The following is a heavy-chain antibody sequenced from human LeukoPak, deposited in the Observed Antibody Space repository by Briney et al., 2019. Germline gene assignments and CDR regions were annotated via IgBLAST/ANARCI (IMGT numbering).Heavy chain of an antibody. CDR1: GFTFSDTW. D-gene: IGHD3-22*01. CDR3: ASRYYYDSSGKFDY. J-gene: IGHJ4*02. CDR2: IRSDGSDT. V-gene: IGHV3-74*01. Sequence: GGSLRLSCAASGFTFSDTWMHWVRQAPGEGLVWVSRIRSDGSDTRYAESVKGRFTISRDNAKNSLYLQMNSLRAEDTAVYYCASRYYYDSSGKFDYWGQGTLVTVSS.